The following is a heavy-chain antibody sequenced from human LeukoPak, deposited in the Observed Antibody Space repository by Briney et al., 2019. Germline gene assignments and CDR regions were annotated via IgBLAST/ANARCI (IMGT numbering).Heavy chain of an antibody. Sequence: PGRSLRLSCAASGFTFSSYAMHWVRQAPGKGLEWVAVISYDGSNKYYADSVKGRFTISRDNSKNTLYLQMNSLRAEDTAVYYCARGERDYYGSGSYDDHAFDIWGQGTMVTVSS. CDR3: ARGERDYYGSGSYDDHAFDI. D-gene: IGHD3-10*01. J-gene: IGHJ3*02. CDR1: GFTFSSYA. V-gene: IGHV3-30-3*01. CDR2: ISYDGSNK.